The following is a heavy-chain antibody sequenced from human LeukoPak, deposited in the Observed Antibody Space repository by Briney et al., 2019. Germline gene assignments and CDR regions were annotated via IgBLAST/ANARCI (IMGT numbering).Heavy chain of an antibody. J-gene: IGHJ4*02. V-gene: IGHV4-59*08. CDR2: IYYSGNT. CDR3: ARHSTGGRGFDS. D-gene: IGHD7-27*01. CDR1: GASISSFY. Sequence: SETLSLTCTVSGASISSFYWSWVRQPPGRGLEWIAYIYYSGNTNHNSSLKSRVTISLDTSENQFSLKLSSVTAADTAVYYCARHSTGGRGFDSWGQGTLVTVSS.